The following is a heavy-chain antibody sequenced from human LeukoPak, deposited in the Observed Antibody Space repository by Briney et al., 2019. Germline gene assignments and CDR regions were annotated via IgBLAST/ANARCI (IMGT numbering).Heavy chain of an antibody. Sequence: GVSLSLYCSASGFTFSDYYMSWMRQAPGQGLKWLSNIKSSSAPKYYVDSVKGRFTISREDAKNSLYLQMNSLRAEDTAVYYCARAALDSRNYYYGLDVWGQGTRVTVSS. CDR2: IKSSSAPK. CDR3: ARAALDSRNYYYGLDV. D-gene: IGHD1-14*01. J-gene: IGHJ6*01. CDR1: GFTFSDYY. V-gene: IGHV3-11*01.